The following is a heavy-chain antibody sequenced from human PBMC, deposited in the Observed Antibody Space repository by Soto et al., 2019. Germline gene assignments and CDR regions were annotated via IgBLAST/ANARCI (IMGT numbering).Heavy chain of an antibody. CDR1: GGTFSSFA. D-gene: IGHD2-2*01. V-gene: IGHV1-69*01. CDR3: ARGYQLLPLDRWFDP. CDR2: IIPIFGTA. Sequence: VSCKSSGGTFSSFAIIWVRQETGQGLEWMGGIIPIFGTANYAQKFQGRVTITADESTSTAYMELSSLRSEDTAVYYCARGYQLLPLDRWFDPWGQGTLVTVS. J-gene: IGHJ5*02.